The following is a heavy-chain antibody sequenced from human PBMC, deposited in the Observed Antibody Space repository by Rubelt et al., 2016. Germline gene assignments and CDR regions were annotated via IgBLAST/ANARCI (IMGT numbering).Heavy chain of an antibody. Sequence: QVQLQESGPGLVKPSQTLSLTCTVSGGSISSGGYYWSWIRQHPGKGLEWIGEINHSGSTNYNPSLKGRVSISVYTSKNQFSLKLSSVTTADTAVYYWARLPLWEWLPPYYYGMDVWGQGTTVTVSS. CDR2: INHSGST. V-gene: IGHV4-31*03. J-gene: IGHJ6*02. D-gene: IGHD3-3*01. CDR1: GGSISSGGYY. CDR3: ARLPLWEWLPPYYYGMDV.